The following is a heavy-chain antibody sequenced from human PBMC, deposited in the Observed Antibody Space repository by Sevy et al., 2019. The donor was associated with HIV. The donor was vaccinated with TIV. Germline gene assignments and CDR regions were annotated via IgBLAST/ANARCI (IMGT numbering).Heavy chain of an antibody. Sequence: GGSLRLSCAASGFTFSNYGMHWVRQAPGKGLEWVAVIWNDGSNKYYADSVKGRFTISRDNSKNTLYLQMNSLRVEDTAVYFCAGVGDFNDRSAKRDFDYWGQGTLVTVSS. V-gene: IGHV3-33*01. CDR1: GFTFSNYG. D-gene: IGHD3-22*01. CDR2: IWNDGSNK. J-gene: IGHJ4*02. CDR3: AGVGDFNDRSAKRDFDY.